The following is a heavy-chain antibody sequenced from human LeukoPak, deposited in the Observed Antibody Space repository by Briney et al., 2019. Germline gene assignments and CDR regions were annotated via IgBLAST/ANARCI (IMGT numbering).Heavy chain of an antibody. CDR1: GFTFSSYA. CDR2: ISYDGSNK. J-gene: IGHJ6*02. D-gene: IGHD2-2*01. V-gene: IGHV3-30-3*01. CDR3: ARDGRYQLYGMDV. Sequence: GRCLRLSCAASGFTFSSYAMHWVRQAPGKGLEWVAVISYDGSNKYYADSVKGRFTISRDNSKNTLYLQMNSLRAEDTAVYYCARDGRYQLYGMDVWGQGTTVTVSS.